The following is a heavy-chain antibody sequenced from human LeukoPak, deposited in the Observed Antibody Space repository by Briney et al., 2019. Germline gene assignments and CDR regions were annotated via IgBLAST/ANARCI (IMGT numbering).Heavy chain of an antibody. CDR2: INYRGTT. Sequence: GSLRLSCAASGFTFSTYVMNWVRQPPGKGLEWIGSINYRGTTYYNPSLKRRVTISVDTSQNQFSLRLTSVTAADTAVYYCARPQKEMATLTSVVAFDSWGQGSLVTVSS. CDR3: ARPQKEMATLTSVVAFDS. CDR1: GFTFSTYV. V-gene: IGHV4-39*01. D-gene: IGHD5-24*01. J-gene: IGHJ4*02.